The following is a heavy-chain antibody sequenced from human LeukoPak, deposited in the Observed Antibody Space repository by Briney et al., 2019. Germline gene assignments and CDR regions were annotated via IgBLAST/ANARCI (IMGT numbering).Heavy chain of an antibody. J-gene: IGHJ5*02. CDR2: INGVGSGK. Sequence: GGSLRLSCAASGFTFSRYWMNWVRQAPGKGLEWVANINGVGSGKGYVDSVKGRFTISRDNAKNSLYLQMKSLRGEDTAMYYCARVGRSVGSGRKTSGFDPSGQGTLVT. D-gene: IGHD3-10*01. CDR3: ARVGRSVGSGRKTSGFDP. V-gene: IGHV3-7*01. CDR1: GFTFSRYW.